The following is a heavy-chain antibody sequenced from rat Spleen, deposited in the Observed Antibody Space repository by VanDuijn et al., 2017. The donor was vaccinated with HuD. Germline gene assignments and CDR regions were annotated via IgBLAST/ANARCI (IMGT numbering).Heavy chain of an antibody. CDR2: INKDSSKI. J-gene: IGHJ2*01. D-gene: IGHD1-7*01. Sequence: EVKLVESGGGLVQPGRSLKLSCVASGFNFNDYWMGWVRQAPGKGREWIGEINKDSSKINYTPSLKDKFTISRDNVQNTLYLQMSKVGSEDKATYYCATERLWVEGWGQGVMVTVSS. V-gene: IGHV4-2*01. CDR1: GFNFNDYW. CDR3: ATERLWVEG.